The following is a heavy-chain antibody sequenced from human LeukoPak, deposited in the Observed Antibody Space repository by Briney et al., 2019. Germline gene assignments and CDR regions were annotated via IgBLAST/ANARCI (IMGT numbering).Heavy chain of an antibody. V-gene: IGHV5-51*01. CDR2: IYPGDSDT. Sequence: GESLKISCKGAGYSFTSYWIGWVRQMPGKGLEWMGIIYPGDSDTRYRPPFQGQVTISADKSISTAYLQWSSLKASDTAMYCARTPCSGGSCPIDYWGQGTLVTVSS. D-gene: IGHD2-15*01. J-gene: IGHJ4*02. CDR1: GYSFTSYW. CDR3: ARTPCSGGSCPIDY.